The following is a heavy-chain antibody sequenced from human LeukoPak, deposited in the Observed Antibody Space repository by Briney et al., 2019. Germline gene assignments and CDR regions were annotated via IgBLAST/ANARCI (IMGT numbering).Heavy chain of an antibody. CDR3: AKSPADPYYFDY. V-gene: IGHV3-23*01. D-gene: IGHD6-13*01. CDR1: GFALSSYV. Sequence: GGSLRLSCAASGFALSSYVMSWVRQAPGKGLEWVSTITVGGGTYYADSVKGRFTISRDNSKNTLFLQMNTLGAEDTALFYCAKSPADPYYFDYWGQGTLVTVSS. CDR2: ITVGGGT. J-gene: IGHJ4*02.